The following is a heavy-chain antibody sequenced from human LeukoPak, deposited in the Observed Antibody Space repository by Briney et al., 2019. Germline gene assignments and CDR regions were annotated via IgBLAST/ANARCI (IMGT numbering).Heavy chain of an antibody. D-gene: IGHD3-16*01. CDR3: ARAFWGSGIDY. CDR1: GDSMSSYY. CDR2: IHYSGST. Sequence: SETLSLTCTVSGDSMSSYYWSWIRQPPGKGLEWIGYIHYSGSTSYNPSLKSRVTISVDTSRNQFSLNLNSVTAADTAVYYCARAFWGSGIDYWGQGTLVTVSS. J-gene: IGHJ4*02. V-gene: IGHV4-59*01.